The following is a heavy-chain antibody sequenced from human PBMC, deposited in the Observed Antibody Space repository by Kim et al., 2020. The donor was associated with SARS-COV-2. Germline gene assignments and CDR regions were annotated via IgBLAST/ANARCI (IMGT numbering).Heavy chain of an antibody. J-gene: IGHJ4*02. V-gene: IGHV1-2*02. D-gene: IGHD3-3*01. CDR3: AREQRFLEWLWDTGFDY. Sequence: FQGRVTMTRDTSISTAYMELSRLRSDDTAVYYCAREQRFLEWLWDTGFDYWGQGTLVTVSS.